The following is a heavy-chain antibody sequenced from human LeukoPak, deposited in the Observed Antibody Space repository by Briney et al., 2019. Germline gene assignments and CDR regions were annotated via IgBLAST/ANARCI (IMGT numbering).Heavy chain of an antibody. CDR2: MNPNSGNT. V-gene: IGHV1-8*01. CDR1: GYTLTSYD. Sequence: ASVKVSCKASGYTLTSYDINWVRQATGQGLEWMGWMNPNSGNTGYAQKFQGRVTMTRNTSISTAYMELSSLRSEDTAVYYCARVQFWYGSMDVWGKGTTVTISS. CDR3: ARVQFWYGSMDV. D-gene: IGHD6-13*01. J-gene: IGHJ6*03.